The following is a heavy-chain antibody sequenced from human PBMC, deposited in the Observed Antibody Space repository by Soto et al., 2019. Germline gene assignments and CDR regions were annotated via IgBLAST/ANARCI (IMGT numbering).Heavy chain of an antibody. D-gene: IGHD3-3*01. J-gene: IGHJ4*02. CDR2: ISSSSSYI. CDR3: ARHPDFWSGYYTPFDY. Sequence: GGSLRLSCAASGFTFSSYAMNWVRQAPGKGLEWVSSISSSSSYIYYADSVKGRFTISRDNAKNSLYLQMNSLRDEDTAVYYCARHPDFWSGYYTPFDYWGQGTLVTVSS. V-gene: IGHV3-21*01. CDR1: GFTFSSYA.